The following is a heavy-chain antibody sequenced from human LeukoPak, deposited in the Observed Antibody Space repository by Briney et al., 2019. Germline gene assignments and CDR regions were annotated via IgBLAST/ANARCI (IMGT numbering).Heavy chain of an antibody. CDR1: GASISNYY. J-gene: IGHJ3*02. D-gene: IGHD3-3*01. V-gene: IGHV4-59*01. Sequence: SETLSLTCTVSGASISNYYWSWVRQPPGKGLEWIGYIYYSGSTNYNPSLKSRVTISLDTSKSQFSLKLSSVTAADTAVYYCARAYDFWSGHYAFDIWGQGTMVTVSS. CDR2: IYYSGST. CDR3: ARAYDFWSGHYAFDI.